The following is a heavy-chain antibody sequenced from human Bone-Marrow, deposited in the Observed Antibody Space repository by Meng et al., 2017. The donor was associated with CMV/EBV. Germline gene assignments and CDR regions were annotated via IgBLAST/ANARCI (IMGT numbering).Heavy chain of an antibody. CDR2: ISWDGGST. CDR3: AKGNYYDSSGYSCYLDY. CDR1: GFTFDDYT. V-gene: IGHV3-43*01. Sequence: GESLKISCAASGFTFDDYTMHWVRQAPGKGLEWGSLISWDGGSTYYADSVKGRFTISRDNSKNSLYLQMNSLRTEDTALYYCAKGNYYDSSGYSCYLDYWGQGTLVTVSS. J-gene: IGHJ4*03. D-gene: IGHD3-22*01.